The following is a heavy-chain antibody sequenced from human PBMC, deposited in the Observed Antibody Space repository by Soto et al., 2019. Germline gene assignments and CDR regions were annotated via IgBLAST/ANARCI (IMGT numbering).Heavy chain of an antibody. CDR2: IKQDGSEK. V-gene: IGHV3-7*05. J-gene: IGHJ6*02. CDR1: GFTLSSYW. D-gene: IGHD4-17*01. Sequence: GGSLRLSCAASGFTLSSYWMSWVRQAPGKGLEWVANIKQDGSEKYYVDSVKGRFTISRDNAKNSLYLQMNSLRAEDTALYYCAKDIAYGGNAPYYYYGMDVWGQGTMVTVSS. CDR3: AKDIAYGGNAPYYYYGMDV.